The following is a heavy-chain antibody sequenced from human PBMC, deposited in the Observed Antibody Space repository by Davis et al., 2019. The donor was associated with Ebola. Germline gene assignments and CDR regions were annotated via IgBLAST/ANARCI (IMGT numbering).Heavy chain of an antibody. CDR1: GYTFRMYG. J-gene: IGHJ6*02. V-gene: IGHV1-18*04. CDR2: ISGYNGKT. D-gene: IGHD2-2*01. Sequence: ASVKVSCKASGYTFRMYGITWVRQAPGQGLEWMGWISGYNGKTDYAQKFQGRVSMTTDRSTSTAYMELRSLRSDDTAVYYCVRRAVVGWYGMDVWGQGTTVTVSS. CDR3: VRRAVVGWYGMDV.